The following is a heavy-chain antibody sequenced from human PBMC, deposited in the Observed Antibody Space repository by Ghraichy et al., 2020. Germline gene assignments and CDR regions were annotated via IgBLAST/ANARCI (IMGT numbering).Heavy chain of an antibody. V-gene: IGHV3-21*01. D-gene: IGHD4-17*01. CDR3: ARDRWGPYGDYDDAFDI. J-gene: IGHJ3*02. CDR2: ISSSSSYI. Sequence: GGSLRLSCAASGFTFSSYSMNWVRQAPGKGLEWVSSISSSSSYIYYADSVKGRFTISRDNAKNSLYLQMNSLRAEDTAVYYCARDRWGPYGDYDDAFDIWGQGTMVTVSS. CDR1: GFTFSSYS.